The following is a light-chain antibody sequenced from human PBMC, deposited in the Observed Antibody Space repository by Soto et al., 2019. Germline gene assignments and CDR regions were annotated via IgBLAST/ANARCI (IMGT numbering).Light chain of an antibody. CDR3: QKYNSAPLT. CDR1: QGISNY. CDR2: AAS. Sequence: IQMTKSPSSLSASVGDRVTITCRASQGISNYLAWYQQKPGKVPKLLIYAASTLQSGVSYRFSGSGSGTDFTLTISSLQTEDVATYYCQKYNSAPLTFGRGTKVEIK. V-gene: IGKV1-27*01. J-gene: IGKJ4*01.